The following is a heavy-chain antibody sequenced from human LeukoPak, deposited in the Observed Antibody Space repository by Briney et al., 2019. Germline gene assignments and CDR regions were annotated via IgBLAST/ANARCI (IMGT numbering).Heavy chain of an antibody. CDR1: GFSFSSHV. V-gene: IGHV3-23*01. CDR3: ARRATPERGSSYGLDY. J-gene: IGHJ4*02. CDR2: ISSSGDNT. D-gene: IGHD5-18*01. Sequence: GGSLRLSCAASGFSFSSHVMSWVRQAPGQGLEWVSTISSSGDNTYYVDSEKGRFTISRDNSKNTLYLQMNPLRAEDTAVYYCARRATPERGSSYGLDYWGQGTLVTVS.